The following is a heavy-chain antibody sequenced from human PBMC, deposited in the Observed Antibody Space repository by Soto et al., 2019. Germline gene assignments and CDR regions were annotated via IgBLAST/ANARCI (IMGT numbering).Heavy chain of an antibody. V-gene: IGHV3-13*05. CDR3: ARTDRDFYGLDV. CDR2: ISAAGDP. CDR1: GFTFRNYD. Sequence: EVQLVESGGGLVQPGGSLRLSCEASGFTFRNYDMHWVRQGTGKGLEWVSGISAAGDPDYADSVEGRVTIARENAQNSFFLQMNSLGVGDTAVYYGARTDRDFYGLDVWGQGTTVIVSS. J-gene: IGHJ6*02.